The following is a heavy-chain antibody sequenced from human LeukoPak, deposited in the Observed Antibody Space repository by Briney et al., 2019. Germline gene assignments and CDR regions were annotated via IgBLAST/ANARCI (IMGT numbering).Heavy chain of an antibody. CDR1: GGSISSYY. V-gene: IGHV4-59*01. J-gene: IGHJ5*02. Sequence: SETLSLTCTVSGGSISSYYWSWIRQPPGKGLEWIGYIYYSGSTNYNPSLKSRVTISVDTSKNQFSLKLSSVTAADTAVYYCASMYYDFWSGYYNGWFDPWGQGTLVTVSS. CDR2: IYYSGST. D-gene: IGHD3-3*01. CDR3: ASMYYDFWSGYYNGWFDP.